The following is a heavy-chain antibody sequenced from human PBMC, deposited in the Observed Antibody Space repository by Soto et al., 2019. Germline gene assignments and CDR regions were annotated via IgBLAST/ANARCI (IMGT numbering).Heavy chain of an antibody. CDR2: ISAYNGNT. Sequence: QVQLVQSGAEVKKPGASVKVSCKASGYTFTSYGISWVRQAPGQGLEWMGWISAYNGNTNYAQKLQGRVTMTTDTSTSTAYMELRSLRSDDTAVYYCGRAYMLGVALFEFDYWGQGTLVTVSS. V-gene: IGHV1-18*01. CDR3: GRAYMLGVALFEFDY. J-gene: IGHJ4*02. D-gene: IGHD3-3*01. CDR1: GYTFTSYG.